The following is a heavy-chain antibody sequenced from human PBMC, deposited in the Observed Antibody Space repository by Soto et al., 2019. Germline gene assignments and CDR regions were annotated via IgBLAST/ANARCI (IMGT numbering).Heavy chain of an antibody. J-gene: IGHJ4*02. CDR2: MNPNTGNS. V-gene: IGHV1-8*01. CDR1: GYTFTSYY. CDR3: ARRADTNGWNGFGADKYYFDF. Sequence: ASVKVSCKDSGYTFTSYYIYWVRQATGQGLEWMGGMNPNTGNSGYAQKFQGRVTMTSNTSITTAHMELSSLRSEDTAVYYCARRADTNGWNGFGADKYYFDFWGQGTLVTVSS. D-gene: IGHD6-19*01.